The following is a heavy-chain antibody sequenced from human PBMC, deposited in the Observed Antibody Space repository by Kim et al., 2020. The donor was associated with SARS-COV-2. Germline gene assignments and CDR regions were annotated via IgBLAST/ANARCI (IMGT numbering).Heavy chain of an antibody. Sequence: ASVKVSCKASGFTFTDFYIHWVRQAPGQGLEWMGRVDTKNGDTRYVRKYQGRVSMTRDTSTTTAYMELNSLTSDDTAVYYCARGGLAHELDPWGPGTLVT. V-gene: IGHV1-2*02. CDR1: GFTFTDFY. J-gene: IGHJ5*02. CDR3: ARGGLAHELDP. CDR2: VDTKNGDT.